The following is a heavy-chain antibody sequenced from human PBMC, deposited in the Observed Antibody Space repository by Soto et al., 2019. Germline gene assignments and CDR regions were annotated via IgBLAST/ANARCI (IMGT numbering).Heavy chain of an antibody. CDR3: AKDQSGYIDY. V-gene: IGHV3-30*18. Sequence: PGGSLRLSCAASGFTFSSYGMHWVRQAPGKGLEWVAVISYDGSNKYYADSVKGRFTISRDNSKNTLYLQMNSLRAEDTAVYYCAKDQSGYIDYWGQGTLVTVSS. J-gene: IGHJ4*02. CDR1: GFTFSSYG. CDR2: ISYDGSNK.